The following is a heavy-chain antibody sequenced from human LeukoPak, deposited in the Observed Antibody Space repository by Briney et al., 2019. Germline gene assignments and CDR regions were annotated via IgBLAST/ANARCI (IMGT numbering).Heavy chain of an antibody. Sequence: SETLSLTCTVSGGSINSTRYYWGWIRQPPGKGLEWIGSIYYSGDTHYDPSLRSRVTISVDTSKNQFSLRMHSMTAADTSFYYCATGSMTTRYYYYFHMDVWGPGTTVTVSS. CDR1: GGSINSTRYY. CDR2: IYYSGDT. CDR3: ATGSMTTRYYYYFHMDV. J-gene: IGHJ6*03. D-gene: IGHD4-11*01. V-gene: IGHV4-39*01.